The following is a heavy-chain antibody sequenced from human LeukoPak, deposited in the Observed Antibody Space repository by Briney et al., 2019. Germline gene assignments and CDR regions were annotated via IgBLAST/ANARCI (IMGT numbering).Heavy chain of an antibody. Sequence: PGGSLRLSCAASGFTFSNAWMSWVRQAPGKGLEWGGRIKSKTDGGTTDYAAPVNGRFTISRDDSKNTLYLQMNSLKTEDTAVYYCTTGYYDSSGYYFWDDYWGQGTLVTVSS. CDR1: GFTFSNAW. V-gene: IGHV3-15*01. D-gene: IGHD3-22*01. CDR2: IKSKTDGGTT. CDR3: TTGYYDSSGYYFWDDY. J-gene: IGHJ4*02.